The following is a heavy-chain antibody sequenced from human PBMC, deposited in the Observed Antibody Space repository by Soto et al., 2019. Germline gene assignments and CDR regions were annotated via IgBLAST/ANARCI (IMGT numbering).Heavy chain of an antibody. Sequence: PSETLSLTCTVSGGSISSYYWSWIRQPPGKGLEWIGYIHYSGGTNYNLSLRSRATISADTSKNQVSLKLSAVTAADTAVYYCARFFDSSSYYYLFDYWGQGTPVTVSS. CDR2: IHYSGGT. J-gene: IGHJ4*02. D-gene: IGHD3-22*01. CDR3: ARFFDSSSYYYLFDY. V-gene: IGHV4-59*01. CDR1: GGSISSYY.